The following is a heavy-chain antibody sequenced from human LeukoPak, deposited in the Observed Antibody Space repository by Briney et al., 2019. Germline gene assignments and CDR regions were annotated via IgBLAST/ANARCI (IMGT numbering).Heavy chain of an antibody. CDR2: GIPIYGTP. CDR3: ASDHWGIVENGYASFYYHMHL. CDR1: GGAFTISG. V-gene: IGHV1-69*01. J-gene: IGHJ6*03. Sequence: ASGRVSVKAAGGAFTISGFSWGRQAPGQGHEWRGGGIPIYGTPSYAQQFQRSVTLTPDEPTRPAYLELSSLTSEDTAVYYCASDHWGIVENGYASFYYHMHLWGQGPTVPVSS. D-gene: IGHD3-16*01.